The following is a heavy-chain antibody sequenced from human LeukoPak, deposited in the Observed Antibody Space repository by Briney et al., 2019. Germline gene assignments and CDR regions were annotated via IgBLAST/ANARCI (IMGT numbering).Heavy chain of an antibody. D-gene: IGHD2-15*01. V-gene: IGHV3-48*03. Sequence: GGSLRLSCAASGFTFSSYEMNWVRQAPGKGLEWVSYISSSGSTIYYADSVKGRFTISRDNAKNSLYLQMNSLRAEDTAVYYCARVLGYCSGGSCGNYYYYMDVWGKGTTVTVSS. CDR1: GFTFSSYE. CDR3: ARVLGYCSGGSCGNYYYYMDV. J-gene: IGHJ6*03. CDR2: ISSSGSTI.